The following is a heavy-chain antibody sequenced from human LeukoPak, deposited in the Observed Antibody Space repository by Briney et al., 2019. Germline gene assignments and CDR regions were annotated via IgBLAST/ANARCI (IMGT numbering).Heavy chain of an antibody. CDR2: IYYSGST. Sequence: PSETLSLTCTVSGGSVSSGSYYWSWIRQPPGKGLEWIGYIYYSGSTNYNPSLKSRVTISVDTSKYQFSLKLSSVTAADTAVYYCARDCSSTSCYTFGAFDIWGQGTMVTVSS. J-gene: IGHJ3*02. V-gene: IGHV4-61*01. CDR1: GGSVSSGSYY. CDR3: ARDCSSTSCYTFGAFDI. D-gene: IGHD2-2*02.